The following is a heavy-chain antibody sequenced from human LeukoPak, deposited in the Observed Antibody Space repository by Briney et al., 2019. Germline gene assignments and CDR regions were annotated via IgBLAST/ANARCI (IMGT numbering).Heavy chain of an antibody. Sequence: RPSGTLSLTCAVSGGSISSSNWWSWVRQPPGKGLAWIGEIYHSGTTNYNPSLKSRVTISVDKSQNQFSLKLDSVTAADSAVYYCARAHYYFDSSDYYYGGNFDSWGQGTLVAVSS. D-gene: IGHD3-22*01. V-gene: IGHV4-4*02. CDR2: IYHSGTT. J-gene: IGHJ4*02. CDR3: ARAHYYFDSSDYYYGGNFDS. CDR1: GGSISSSNW.